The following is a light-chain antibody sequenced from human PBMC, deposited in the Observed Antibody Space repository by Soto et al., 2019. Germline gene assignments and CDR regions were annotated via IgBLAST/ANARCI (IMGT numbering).Light chain of an antibody. CDR2: KAS. V-gene: IGKV1-5*03. CDR3: QQYNSYSRT. J-gene: IGKJ1*01. Sequence: DIQLTQSPSFVSASVGDRVTITCRASQAISNWVAWYQQKPGKAPNLLIYKASSLESGVPSRFSGSGSGTEFTLTISSLQPDDFATYYCQQYNSYSRTFGQGTKVDIK. CDR1: QAISNW.